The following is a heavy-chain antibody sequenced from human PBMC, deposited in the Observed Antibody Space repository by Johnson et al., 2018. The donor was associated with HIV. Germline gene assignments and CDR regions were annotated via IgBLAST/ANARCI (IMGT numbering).Heavy chain of an antibody. J-gene: IGHJ3*02. CDR2: ISFDGSNR. Sequence: QVQLVESGGGVVQPGRSLRLSCEASGITFTSYPMHWVRQAPGKGLEWVAVISFDGSNRNYADSVKGRFTISRDNSKNMLYLEMNSLREEDTAVFYCARGGGCGGDCYSGYDAFDIWGQGTMVTVS. D-gene: IGHD2-21*01. CDR3: ARGGGCGGDCYSGYDAFDI. V-gene: IGHV3-30*04. CDR1: GITFTSYP.